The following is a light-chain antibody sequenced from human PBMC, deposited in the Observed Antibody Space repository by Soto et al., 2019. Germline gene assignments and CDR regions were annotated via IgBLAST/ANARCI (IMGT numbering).Light chain of an antibody. Sequence: QSVLTQPASVSGSPGQSITISCTGTSSDVGSFNYVSWYQQHPGKAPKLMIYEVSNRPSGVSNRFSGSKSGNTTSLTISGLQPEDEADYYCSSYTLTSTQVFGTGTKVTVL. CDR3: SSYTLTSTQV. V-gene: IGLV2-14*01. J-gene: IGLJ1*01. CDR1: SSDVGSFNY. CDR2: EVS.